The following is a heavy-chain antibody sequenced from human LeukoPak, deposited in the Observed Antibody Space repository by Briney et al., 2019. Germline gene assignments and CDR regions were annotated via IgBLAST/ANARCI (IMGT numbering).Heavy chain of an antibody. V-gene: IGHV1-69*05. D-gene: IGHD5-24*01. CDR3: AREGRDGYNRDY. CDR2: IIPIFGTA. J-gene: IGHJ4*02. CDR1: GYTFTSYA. Sequence: SVKVSCKASGYTFTSYAISWVRQAPGQGLEWMGRIIPIFGTAIYAQKFQGRVTITTDESTSTAYMEQSSLRSEDTAVYYCAREGRDGYNRDYWGQGTLVTVSS.